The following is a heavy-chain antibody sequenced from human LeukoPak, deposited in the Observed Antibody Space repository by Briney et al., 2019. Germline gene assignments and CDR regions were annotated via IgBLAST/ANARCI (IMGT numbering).Heavy chain of an antibody. CDR1: GFTFSSYG. D-gene: IGHD3-10*01. CDR3: AKRITYYYGSGYGMDV. CDR2: ISYDGSNK. J-gene: IGHJ6*04. V-gene: IGHV3-30*18. Sequence: GGSLRLSCAASGFTFSSYGMHWVRQAPGKGLEWVAVISYDGSNKYYADSVRGRFTISGDNSKNTLYLQMNSLRAEDTAVYYCAKRITYYYGSGYGMDVWGKGTTVTVSS.